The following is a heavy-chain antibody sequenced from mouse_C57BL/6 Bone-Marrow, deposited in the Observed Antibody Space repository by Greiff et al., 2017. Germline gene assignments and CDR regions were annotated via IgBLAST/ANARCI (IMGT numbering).Heavy chain of an antibody. CDR3: ARSSTGTLLFDY. CDR2: IYPGSGNT. D-gene: IGHD4-1*02. Sequence: QVQLQQSGAELVRPGASVTLSCKASGYTFTDYYINWVKQRPGQGLEWIARIYPGSGNTYYNEKFKGKATLTAEKSSSTAYMQLSSLTSEDSAVYFCARSSTGTLLFDYWGQGTTLTVSS. CDR1: GYTFTDYY. J-gene: IGHJ2*01. V-gene: IGHV1-76*01.